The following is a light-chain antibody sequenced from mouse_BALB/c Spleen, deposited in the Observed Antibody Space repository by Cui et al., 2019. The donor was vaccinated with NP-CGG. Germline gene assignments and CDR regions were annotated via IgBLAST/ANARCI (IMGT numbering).Light chain of an antibody. Sequence: QAVVTAESALTTSPGETVTLTCRSSTGAVTTSNYANWVQEKPDHLFTGLIGGTNNRVPGVPARFSGSLIGDKAALTITGAQTEDEAIYFCALWYSNHWMFGGGTKLTVL. CDR3: ALWYSNHWM. CDR1: TGAVTTSNY. V-gene: IGLV1*01. CDR2: GTN. J-gene: IGLJ1*01.